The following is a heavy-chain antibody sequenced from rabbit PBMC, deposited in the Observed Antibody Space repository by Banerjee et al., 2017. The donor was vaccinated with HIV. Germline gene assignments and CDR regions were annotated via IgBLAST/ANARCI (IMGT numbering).Heavy chain of an antibody. Sequence: QEQLVESGGGLVQPEGSLTLTCTASGFSYMCWVRQAPGKGLEWIACINTISGDTVYATWAKGRFTISKASSTTVTLQMTSLTAADTATYFCARSNDWGLEYFHLWGPGTLVTVS. CDR2: INTISGDT. D-gene: IGHD4-1*01. V-gene: IGHV1S45*01. J-gene: IGHJ4*01. CDR3: ARSNDWGLEYFHL. CDR1: GFSY.